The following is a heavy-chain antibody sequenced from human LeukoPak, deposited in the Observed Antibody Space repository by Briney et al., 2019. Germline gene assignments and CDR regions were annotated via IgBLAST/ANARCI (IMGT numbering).Heavy chain of an antibody. CDR2: IKEDGSET. CDR3: ARFIHRSGWYEYFQH. J-gene: IGHJ1*01. CDR1: GFTFSNYW. V-gene: IGHV3-7*01. D-gene: IGHD6-19*01. Sequence: GGSLRLSCAASGFTFSNYWMSWIRQAPGKGLEWVANIKEDGSETYHVDSVTGRFTISRDNANNSLHLQMNTLRAGDTAVYYCARFIHRSGWYEYFQHWGQGTLVTVSS.